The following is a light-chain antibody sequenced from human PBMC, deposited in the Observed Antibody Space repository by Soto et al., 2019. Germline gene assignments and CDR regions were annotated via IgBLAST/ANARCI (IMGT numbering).Light chain of an antibody. Sequence: QSVLTQPASVSGSPGQSITISCTGTSNDIGGYNYVSWYQQHLGKAPKLMIYEVSNRPSGISNRFSDSKSGNAASLTISGLQAEDEADYYCSSYTTSSTYVFGPRTKVTVL. CDR2: EVS. CDR1: SNDIGGYNY. J-gene: IGLJ1*01. V-gene: IGLV2-14*01. CDR3: SSYTTSSTYV.